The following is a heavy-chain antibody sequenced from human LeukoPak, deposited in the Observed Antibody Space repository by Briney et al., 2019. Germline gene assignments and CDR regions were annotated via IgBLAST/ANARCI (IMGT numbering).Heavy chain of an antibody. D-gene: IGHD1-26*01. CDR2: MNPNSGNT. CDR3: AKFSGSYGNDY. CDR1: GYTFTSYG. J-gene: IGHJ4*02. V-gene: IGHV1-8*02. Sequence: GASVKVSCKASGYTFTSYGISWVRQATGQGLEWMGWMNPNSGNTGYAQKFQGRVTMTRNTSISTAYMELSSLRSEDTAVYYCAKFSGSYGNDYWGQGALVTVSS.